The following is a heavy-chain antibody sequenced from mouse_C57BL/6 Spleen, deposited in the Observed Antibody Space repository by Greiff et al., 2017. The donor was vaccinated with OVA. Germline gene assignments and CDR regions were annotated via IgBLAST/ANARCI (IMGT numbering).Heavy chain of an antibody. J-gene: IGHJ2*01. V-gene: IGHV1-55*01. D-gene: IGHD1-1*01. Sequence: QVQLQQPGAELVKPGASVKMSCKASGYTFTSYWITWVKQRPGQGLEWIGDIYPGSGSTNYNEKFKSKATLTVDTSSSTAYMQLSSLTSEDSAVYYCARENYYGSSYVWFAYWGQGTTLTVSS. CDR1: GYTFTSYW. CDR3: ARENYYGSSYVWFAY. CDR2: IYPGSGST.